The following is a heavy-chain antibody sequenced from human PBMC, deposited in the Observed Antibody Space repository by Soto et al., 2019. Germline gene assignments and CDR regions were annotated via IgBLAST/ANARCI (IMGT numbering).Heavy chain of an antibody. CDR1: GGSISSSNW. CDR2: IYHSGST. Sequence: QVQLQEAGPGLVKPSGTLSLTCAVSGGSISSSNWWSWVRQPPGKVLEWIGEIYHSGSTNYNPSHRSRGSRSVDKSKIHFSLKLSSVTAADRAVYYCAGAHYYDGSGYLYGGGRHGYYGMDFWGKGTAVTVCS. CDR3: AGAHYYDGSGYLYGGGRHGYYGMDF. D-gene: IGHD3-22*01. V-gene: IGHV4-4*02. J-gene: IGHJ6*04.